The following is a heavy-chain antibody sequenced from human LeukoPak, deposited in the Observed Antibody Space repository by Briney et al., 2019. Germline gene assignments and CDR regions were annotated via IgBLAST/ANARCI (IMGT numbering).Heavy chain of an antibody. CDR3: ARGGYNIDWMKDAPDN. Sequence: SETLSLTCGVYGGSFSGYYYNWIRQSPGKGLEWIAEINHLGSTNYNPSLKSRVAISIDTSKSRFSLRLSSVTAADTAVYYCARGGYNIDWMKDAPDNWGQGTLVTVSS. CDR1: GGSFSGYY. J-gene: IGHJ4*02. CDR2: INHLGST. V-gene: IGHV4-34*01. D-gene: IGHD3-9*01.